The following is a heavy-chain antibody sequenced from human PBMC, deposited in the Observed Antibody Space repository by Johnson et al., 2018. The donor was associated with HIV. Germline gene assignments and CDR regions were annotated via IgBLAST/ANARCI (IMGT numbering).Heavy chain of an antibody. J-gene: IGHJ3*02. V-gene: IGHV3-64*01. D-gene: IGHD5-12*01. CDR2: ISSNGGST. Sequence: VQLVESGGGLVQPGGSLRLSCAASGFTFSSYAMHWVRQAPGKGLEYVSAISSNGGSTYYANSVKGRFTISRDNAKNSVYLQMNSLRAEDTALYYCARDVGGWGYRHAFDMWGQGTMVTVSS. CDR1: GFTFSSYA. CDR3: ARDVGGWGYRHAFDM.